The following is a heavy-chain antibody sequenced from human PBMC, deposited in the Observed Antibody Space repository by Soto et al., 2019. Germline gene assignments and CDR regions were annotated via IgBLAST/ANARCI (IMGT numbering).Heavy chain of an antibody. CDR1: GYTFTRYG. V-gene: IGHV1-18*04. Sequence: SVKVSCKASGYTFTRYGISWVRQAPGQRLEWMVWMSAYNVNTNYAQKLQGRVTMTTDTSTSTAYMELRSLRSDATAVYYCARAQAYYYDSSRYSSPWDFDYWGQRNLVTVSS. D-gene: IGHD3-22*01. CDR2: MSAYNVNT. CDR3: ARAQAYYYDSSRYSSPWDFDY. J-gene: IGHJ4*02.